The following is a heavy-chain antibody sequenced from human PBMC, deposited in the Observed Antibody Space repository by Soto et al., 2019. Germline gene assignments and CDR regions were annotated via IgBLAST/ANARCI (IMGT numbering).Heavy chain of an antibody. CDR3: ARDFYPQSSQVFEHLFDP. CDR1: GYTFTGYY. J-gene: IGHJ5*02. D-gene: IGHD2-2*01. Sequence: ASVKVSCKASGYTFTGYYMHWVRQAPGQGLEWMGRINPNSGGTNYAQKFQGWVTMTRDTSISTAYMELSRLRSDDTAVYYCARDFYPQSSQVFEHLFDPWGQGTLVTVSS. CDR2: INPNSGGT. V-gene: IGHV1-2*04.